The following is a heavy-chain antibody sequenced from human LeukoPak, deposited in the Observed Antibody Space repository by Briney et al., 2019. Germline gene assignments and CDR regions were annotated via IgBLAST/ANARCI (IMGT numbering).Heavy chain of an antibody. J-gene: IGHJ3*02. D-gene: IGHD5-24*01. CDR3: AGRLWRRDGYNLSAFDI. CDR1: GGSISSYY. V-gene: IGHV4-59*01. CDR2: IYYSGST. Sequence: KASETLSLTCTVSGGSISSYYWNWIRQPPGKGLEWIGYIYYSGSTNYNPSLKSRVTISVDTSKNQFSLKLSSVTAADTAVYYRAGRLWRRDGYNLSAFDIWGQGTMVTVSS.